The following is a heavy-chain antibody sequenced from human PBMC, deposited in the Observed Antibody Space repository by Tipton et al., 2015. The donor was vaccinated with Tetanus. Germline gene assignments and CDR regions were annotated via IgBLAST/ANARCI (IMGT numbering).Heavy chain of an antibody. J-gene: IGHJ4*02. CDR1: GFTFDDYA. Sequence: RSLRLSCAASGFTFDDYAMHWVRQAPGKGLEWVSGISWNSGSIGYADSVRGRFTFSRDNSKNTLYLQMNSLRADDTAVYYCAKDGCFSVGCLGSDYWGQGNLVTVSS. CDR2: ISWNSGSI. V-gene: IGHV3-9*01. CDR3: AKDGCFSVGCLGSDY. D-gene: IGHD5/OR15-5a*01.